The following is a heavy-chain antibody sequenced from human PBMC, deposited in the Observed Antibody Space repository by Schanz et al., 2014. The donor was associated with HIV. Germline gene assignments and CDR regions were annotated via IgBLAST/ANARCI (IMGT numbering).Heavy chain of an antibody. CDR3: AKRGPYTGRYEYFQQ. D-gene: IGHD1-26*01. J-gene: IGHJ1*01. CDR2: VGYGGDNT. Sequence: VQLVESGGGVVQPGRSLRLSCAASGFTFSSHGMHWVRLAPGKGLEWVSTVGYGGDNTYYADSVEGRFTISRDNSKNTVYLQMNSLRAEDTALYYCAKRGPYTGRYEYFQQWGQGTLVTVSS. CDR1: GFTFSSHG. V-gene: IGHV3-23*04.